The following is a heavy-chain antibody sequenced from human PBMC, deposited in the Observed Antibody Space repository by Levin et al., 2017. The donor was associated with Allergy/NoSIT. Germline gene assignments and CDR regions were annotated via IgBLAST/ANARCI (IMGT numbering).Heavy chain of an antibody. CDR1: GFTFSSYA. J-gene: IGHJ4*02. Sequence: PGGSLRLSCAASGFTFSSYAMSWVRQAPGKGLEWVSVISGSGGSIHYADSVKGRFTICRDTSKSTLYMQMDSLRAEDTAVYYCAKNTGSITRPIDYWGQGTLVTVSS. CDR3: AKNTGSITRPIDY. CDR2: ISGSGGSI. V-gene: IGHV3-23*01. D-gene: IGHD1-1*01.